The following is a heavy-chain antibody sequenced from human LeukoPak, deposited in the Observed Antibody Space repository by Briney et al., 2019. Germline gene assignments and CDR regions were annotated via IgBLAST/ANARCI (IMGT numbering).Heavy chain of an antibody. J-gene: IGHJ4*02. CDR1: GFTYDDYA. Sequence: GGSLRLSCAGSGFTYDDYAMHWVRQAPGKGLEWVSSISWNSGNIAYADSVKSRFTISRDNAKNSLYLQMNSLRPDDMALYYCAKGHSSSPWSIFDYWGQGTLVTVSS. CDR2: ISWNSGNI. D-gene: IGHD6-19*01. CDR3: AKGHSSSPWSIFDY. V-gene: IGHV3-9*03.